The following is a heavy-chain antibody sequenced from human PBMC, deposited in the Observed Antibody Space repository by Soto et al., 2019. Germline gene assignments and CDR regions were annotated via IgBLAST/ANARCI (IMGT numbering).Heavy chain of an antibody. CDR2: ISSSSSYI. CDR1: GFTFSSYS. Sequence: GGSLRVSCAASGFTFSSYSMNWVRQAPGKGLEWVSSISSSSSYIYYGDSVKGRFTISRDNAKNSLYLQMNSLRAEDTAVYYCAKNSGYDYYDSSGIDYWGQGTLVTVSS. V-gene: IGHV3-21*04. CDR3: AKNSGYDYYDSSGIDY. D-gene: IGHD3-22*01. J-gene: IGHJ4*02.